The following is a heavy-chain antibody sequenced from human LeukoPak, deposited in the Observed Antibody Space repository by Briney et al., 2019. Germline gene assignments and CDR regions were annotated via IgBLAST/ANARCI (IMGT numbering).Heavy chain of an antibody. J-gene: IGHJ4*02. D-gene: IGHD2-8*01. V-gene: IGHV3-48*01. CDR2: IGSSGITI. Sequence: GGSLTLSCAASGFTFSAHTMNWVRLAPGKGLQWVSYIGSSGITIYYAHSVEGRFTISRDNAKNSLYLQMSSLRVEDTAVYYCARGPLYDIAGSYGLWGQGTLVTVSS. CDR3: ARGPLYDIAGSYGL. CDR1: GFTFSAHT.